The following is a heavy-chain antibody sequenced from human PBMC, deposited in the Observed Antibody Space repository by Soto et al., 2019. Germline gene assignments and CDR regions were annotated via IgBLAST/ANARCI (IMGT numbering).Heavy chain of an antibody. CDR3: ARLPGITTLRRDY. CDR1: GGSISSPSYY. D-gene: IGHD1-1*01. V-gene: IGHV4-39*01. Sequence: QLQLQESGPGLVKPSETLSLSCSVSGGSISSPSYYWGWIRQPPGKGLEWIGSIYYSGSTYYNPSLKNRVTISVVTSKNQFSLKLSSVTAADTAVYYCARLPGITTLRRDYWGQGTLVTVSS. J-gene: IGHJ4*02. CDR2: IYYSGST.